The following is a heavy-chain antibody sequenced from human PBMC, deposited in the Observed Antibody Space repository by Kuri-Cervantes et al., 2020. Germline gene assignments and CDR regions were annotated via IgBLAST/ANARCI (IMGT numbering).Heavy chain of an antibody. Sequence: ASVKVSCKASGYTFTSYDINWVRQATGQGLEWMGWMNPNSGNTGYAQKFQGRVTMTRNTSISTAYMELGSLRSEDTAVYYCARGRIGGYDFWSGYWIYWGQGTLVTVSS. V-gene: IGHV1-8*01. CDR3: ARGRIGGYDFWSGYWIY. D-gene: IGHD3-3*01. J-gene: IGHJ4*02. CDR2: MNPNSGNT. CDR1: GYTFTSYD.